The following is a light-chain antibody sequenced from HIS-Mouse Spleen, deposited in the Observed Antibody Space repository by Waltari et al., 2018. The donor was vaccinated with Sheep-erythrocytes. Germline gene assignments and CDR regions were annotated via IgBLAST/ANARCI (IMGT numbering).Light chain of an antibody. V-gene: IGLV3-1*01. Sequence: SYELTQPPSVSVSPGQIPSITCSGDKLGDQYACWYQQKPGQSPVLVIYQDSKRPSGIPERFSGSNSGNTATLTISGTQAMDEADYYCQAWDSSTAVFGGGTKLTVL. CDR1: KLGDQY. CDR2: QDS. CDR3: QAWDSSTAV. J-gene: IGLJ2*01.